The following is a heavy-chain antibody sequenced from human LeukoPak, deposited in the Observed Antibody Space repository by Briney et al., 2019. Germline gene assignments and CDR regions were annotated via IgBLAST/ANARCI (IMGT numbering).Heavy chain of an antibody. CDR1: GITLRSHS. Sequence: SGGSLRLSRAASGITLRSHSMNWVRQAPGKGPGWVSSISSSSSYIYYADSVKGRFTISRDNAKNSLYLQMNSLRAEDTAVYYCGTGYYDFWFFNYWGQGTLVTVSS. CDR2: ISSSSSYI. D-gene: IGHD3-3*01. J-gene: IGHJ4*02. V-gene: IGHV3-21*01. CDR3: GTGYYDFWFFNY.